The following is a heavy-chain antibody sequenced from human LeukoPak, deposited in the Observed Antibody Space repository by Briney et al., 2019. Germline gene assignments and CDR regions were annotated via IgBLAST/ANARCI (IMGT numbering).Heavy chain of an antibody. D-gene: IGHD3-22*01. CDR3: ARERGPIYDSSGYTPLWAFDI. J-gene: IGHJ3*02. V-gene: IGHV4-4*07. CDR1: GGSISSYY. CDR2: IYTSGST. Sequence: PSETLSLTCTVSGGSISSYYWSWIRQPAGKGLEWIGRIYTSGSTNYNPSLKSRVTMSVDTSKNQFSLKLSSVTAADTAVYYCARERGPIYDSSGYTPLWAFDIWGQGTMVTVSS.